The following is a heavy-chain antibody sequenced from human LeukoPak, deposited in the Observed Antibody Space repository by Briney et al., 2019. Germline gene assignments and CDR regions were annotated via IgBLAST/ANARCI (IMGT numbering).Heavy chain of an antibody. J-gene: IGHJ3*02. CDR1: AYTFTIYD. D-gene: IGHD1-26*01. V-gene: IGHV1-8*01. CDR2: MNTNSGNT. CDR3: ARVPNGEEWELPADAFDI. Sequence: ASVTVSFTASAYTFTIYDINWVRQAPGQGHEWMGWMNTNSGNTGYAQKFQGRVTMTRNTSISTAYMELSSLRSEDTAVYYCARVPNGEEWELPADAFDIWGQGTMVTVSS.